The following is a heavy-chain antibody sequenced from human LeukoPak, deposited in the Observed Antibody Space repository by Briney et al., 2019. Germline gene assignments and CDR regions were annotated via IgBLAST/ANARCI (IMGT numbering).Heavy chain of an antibody. CDR1: GFTFSSYS. J-gene: IGHJ4*02. V-gene: IGHV3-30*18. CDR2: ISYDGTDK. D-gene: IGHD6-19*01. Sequence: GGSLRLSCAASGFTFSSYSMNWVRQAPGKGLEWVAVISYDGTDKYYADSVKGRFTISRDNSKNTLFLQMNSLRAEDTAMYYCAKGEGGDSGWYGDYWGQGTLVTVSS. CDR3: AKGEGGDSGWYGDY.